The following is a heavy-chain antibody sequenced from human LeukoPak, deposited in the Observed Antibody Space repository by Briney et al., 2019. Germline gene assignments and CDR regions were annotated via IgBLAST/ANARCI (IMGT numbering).Heavy chain of an antibody. V-gene: IGHV4-61*08. J-gene: IGHJ6*03. CDR1: GGSINSGDYY. Sequence: KPPETLSLTCAVSGGSINSGDYYWSWIRQPPGKGLEWIGYIYYSGSTNYNPSLKSRVTISVDTSKNQFSLKLSSVTAADTAVYYCARVVVGTYDFWAHYYYYMDVWGKGTTVTVSS. CDR3: ARVVVGTYDFWAHYYYYMDV. D-gene: IGHD3-3*01. CDR2: IYYSGST.